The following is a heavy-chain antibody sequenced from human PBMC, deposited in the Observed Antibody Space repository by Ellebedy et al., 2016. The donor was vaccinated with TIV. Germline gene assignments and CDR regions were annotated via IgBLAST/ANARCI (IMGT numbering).Heavy chain of an antibody. Sequence: MPSETLSLTCTVSGGSITSSIYYWGWIRQPPGKRLEWIGNIYYSGRTFYNPSLPSRVTLSVDTSKNQFSLKLSSVTAADTAVYYCASYYYDNSGYYRSFDYWGQGTLLTVSS. CDR3: ASYYYDNSGYYRSFDY. J-gene: IGHJ4*02. CDR1: GGSITSSIYY. D-gene: IGHD3-22*01. V-gene: IGHV4-39*01. CDR2: IYYSGRT.